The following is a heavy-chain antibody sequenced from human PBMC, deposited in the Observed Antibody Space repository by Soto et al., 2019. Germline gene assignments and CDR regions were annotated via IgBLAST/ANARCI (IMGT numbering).Heavy chain of an antibody. J-gene: IGHJ4*02. CDR1: GYTFTTYW. Sequence: GESLKISCKGSGYTFTTYWIGWVRQMPGKGLEWMGIIYPGNSNIKYGPSFQGRVAISADKSVITAYLQWTSLEASDTAIYYCDRLGPLGITIDYWGQGVLVTVSS. D-gene: IGHD1-26*01. V-gene: IGHV5-51*01. CDR2: IYPGNSNI. CDR3: DRLGPLGITIDY.